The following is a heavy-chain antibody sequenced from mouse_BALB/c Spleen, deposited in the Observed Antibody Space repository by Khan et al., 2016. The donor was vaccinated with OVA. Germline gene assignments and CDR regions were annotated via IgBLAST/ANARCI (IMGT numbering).Heavy chain of an antibody. J-gene: IGHJ2*01. CDR3: SKHLILYTYYFDY. CDR1: GFSLTDYG. CDR2: IWGGGIT. Sequence: QVQLKESGPGLVAPSQSLSITCTASGFSLTDYGVSWIRQPPGKGLEWLGVIWGGGITYYNSALKSRLSISKDNSKSQVFLKMNSLQTDDTSTYYYSKHLILYTYYFDYWGQGTTLTVSS. V-gene: IGHV2-6-5*01.